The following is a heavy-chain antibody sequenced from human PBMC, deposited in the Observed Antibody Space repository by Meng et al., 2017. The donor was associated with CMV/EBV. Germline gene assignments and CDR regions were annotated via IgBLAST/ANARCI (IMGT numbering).Heavy chain of an antibody. D-gene: IGHD2-2*02. Sequence: ASVKVSCKASGYTFTSYDINWVRQATGQGLEWMGWMNPNSGNTGYAQKFQGRVTMTRNTSIRTAYMELSSLRSEDTAVYYCARAPSPLYCSSTSCYTGGMDVWGQGTTVTVSS. V-gene: IGHV1-8*01. CDR2: MNPNSGNT. CDR3: ARAPSPLYCSSTSCYTGGMDV. J-gene: IGHJ6*02. CDR1: GYTFTSYD.